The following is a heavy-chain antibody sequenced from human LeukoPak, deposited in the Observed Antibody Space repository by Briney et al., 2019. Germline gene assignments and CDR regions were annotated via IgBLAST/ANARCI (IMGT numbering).Heavy chain of an antibody. CDR3: ARGGGRSYSDAFDI. Sequence: GGSLRLSCAASGLTFSSSNMHWVRQAPGKGLEWVSFISGSSTATQYADSVKGRFTTSRDIGRKALYLQMNSPRDEDTAVYYCARGGGRSYSDAFDIWGQGTVVTVSS. J-gene: IGHJ3*02. V-gene: IGHV3-48*02. CDR2: ISGSSTAT. D-gene: IGHD1-26*01. CDR1: GLTFSSSN.